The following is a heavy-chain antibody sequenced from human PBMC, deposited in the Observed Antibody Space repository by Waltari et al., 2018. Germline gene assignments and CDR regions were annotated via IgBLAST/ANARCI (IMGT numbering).Heavy chain of an antibody. D-gene: IGHD1-20*01. CDR1: GTTFVTYA. V-gene: IGHV3-23*01. Sequence: EVQLLESGGDLVQPGGSLRLSCAASGTTFVTYAINWVRLAPGTGLEWVSAITVGDDTYYADSVKGRFTISRDTSKDTVHLQMNGLRAEDTAVYYCATPFYNWDDPLHSWGQGTLVTVSS. CDR2: ITVGDDT. J-gene: IGHJ4*02. CDR3: ATPFYNWDDPLHS.